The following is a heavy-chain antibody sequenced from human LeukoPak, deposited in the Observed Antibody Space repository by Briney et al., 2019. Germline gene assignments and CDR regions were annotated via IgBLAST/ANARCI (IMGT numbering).Heavy chain of an antibody. CDR2: ITGSGDST. CDR3: ARDRVYSDGYRDAFDI. J-gene: IGHJ3*02. D-gene: IGHD5-12*01. Sequence: GGSLRLSCAASGFIFSSHAMSWVRQAPGKGLEWVSGITGSGDSTYYADSVMGRFTISRDNSKNTLYLQMNSLRAVDTAVYYCARDRVYSDGYRDAFDIWGQGTMVTVSS. CDR1: GFIFSSHA. V-gene: IGHV3-23*01.